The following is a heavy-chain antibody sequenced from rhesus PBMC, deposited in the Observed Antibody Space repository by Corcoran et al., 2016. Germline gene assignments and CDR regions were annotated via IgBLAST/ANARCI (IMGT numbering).Heavy chain of an antibody. CDR1: GGSISGYYY. Sequence: QVQLQESGPGLVKPSETLSLTCAVYGGSISGYYYWSWIRQPPGKGLEWIGYIYGNSASTNYNPSLKNRVTISKDTSKNQFSLKLSSVTAADTAVYYCARSKGVTLFDYWGQGVLVTVSS. CDR2: IYGNSAST. D-gene: IGHD4-23*01. V-gene: IGHV4-143*01. CDR3: ARSKGVTLFDY. J-gene: IGHJ4*01.